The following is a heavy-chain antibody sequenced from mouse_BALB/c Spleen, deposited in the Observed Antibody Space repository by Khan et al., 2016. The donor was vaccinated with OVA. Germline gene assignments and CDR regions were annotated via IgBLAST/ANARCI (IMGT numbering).Heavy chain of an antibody. J-gene: IGHJ3*01. CDR3: TTHYGNPFAY. V-gene: IGHV14-3*02. D-gene: IGHD1-1*02. CDR1: DFNIKDTY. Sequence: VQLQQSRAELLKPGASVKLSCTSSDFNIKDTYMHWVKQRPEQGLEWIGRIDPANDDNTYDPKFQGKATITADISSNTAYLQLRSLTSADTAVXYCTTHYGNPFAYWGQGTLVTVSA. CDR2: IDPANDDN.